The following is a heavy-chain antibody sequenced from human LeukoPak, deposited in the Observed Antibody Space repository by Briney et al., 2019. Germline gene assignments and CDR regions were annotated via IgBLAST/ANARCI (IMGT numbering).Heavy chain of an antibody. CDR1: GFTFSSYS. Sequence: GGSLRLSCAASGFTFSSYSMNWVRQAPGKGLEWVSSISSSSSYIYYADSVKGRFTISRDNAKNSLHLQMNSLRAEDTAVYYCARELSGPMVRGRQYYFDYWGQGTLVTVSS. J-gene: IGHJ4*02. D-gene: IGHD3-10*01. V-gene: IGHV3-21*01. CDR2: ISSSSSYI. CDR3: ARELSGPMVRGRQYYFDY.